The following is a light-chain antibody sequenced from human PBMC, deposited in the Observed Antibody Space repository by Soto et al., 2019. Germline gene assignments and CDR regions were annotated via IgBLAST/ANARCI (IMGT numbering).Light chain of an antibody. CDR2: VNSDGSH. CDR3: QTWGPGFRV. J-gene: IGLJ2*01. CDR1: SGHSNYA. V-gene: IGLV4-69*01. Sequence: QLVLTQSPSASASLGASVKLTCTLSSGHSNYAIAWHQQQPEKGPRFLMRVNSDGSHSKGDGIPDRFSGSSSGAERYLTISSLQSEDEADYYCQTWGPGFRVFGGGTKVTVL.